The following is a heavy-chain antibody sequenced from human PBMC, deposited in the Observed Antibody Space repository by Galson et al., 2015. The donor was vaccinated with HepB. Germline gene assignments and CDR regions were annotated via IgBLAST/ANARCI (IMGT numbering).Heavy chain of an antibody. D-gene: IGHD3-9*01. CDR2: IYSGGST. V-gene: IGHV3-66*02. CDR3: ARDDMAIPYYYYGMDV. Sequence: SLRLACAASGFTVSSNYMSWVRQAPGKGLEWGSVIYSGGSTYYADSVKGRFTISRDNSKNTLYLQMNSLRAEDTAVYYCARDDMAIPYYYYGMDVWGQGTTVTVSS. CDR1: GFTVSSNY. J-gene: IGHJ6*02.